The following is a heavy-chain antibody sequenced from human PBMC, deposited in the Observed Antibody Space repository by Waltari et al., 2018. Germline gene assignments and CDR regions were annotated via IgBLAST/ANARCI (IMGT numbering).Heavy chain of an antibody. J-gene: IGHJ3*01. D-gene: IGHD1-7*01. V-gene: IGHV4-59*01. CDR3: ARGHLNSPFDD. CDR1: GGAISGYY. CDR2: IYYTGST. Sequence: VQLQESDPGLVKPSETLSLTCSVSGGAISGYYVSWIRQAPGKKLEWIGNIYYTGSTNYNPSLKSRATISLDTSKNHLSLQLDSMTAADTAVYYCARGHLNSPFDDWGQGAMVAVSS.